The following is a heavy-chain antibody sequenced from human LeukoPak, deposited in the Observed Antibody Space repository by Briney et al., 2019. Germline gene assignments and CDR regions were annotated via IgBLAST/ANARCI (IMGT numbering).Heavy chain of an antibody. CDR3: ARLWGNWNSGDY. D-gene: IGHD1-7*01. CDR2: IYSGGST. J-gene: IGHJ4*02. V-gene: IGHV3-53*04. CDR1: GFTVSSNY. Sequence: GGSLRLSCAASGFTVSSNYMSWVRQAPGKGLDWVSVIYSGGSTYYADSVKGRFTISRHNSKPTLYLPTNSLRAEATALYHCARLWGNWNSGDYWGQGTLVTVSP.